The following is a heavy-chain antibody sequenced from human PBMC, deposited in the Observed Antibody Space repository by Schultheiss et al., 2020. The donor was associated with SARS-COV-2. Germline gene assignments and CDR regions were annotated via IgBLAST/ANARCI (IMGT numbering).Heavy chain of an antibody. Sequence: GGSLRLSCAASGLTFSRFVMHWVRQGPGKGLEWVEVVWYDGSNKYYADSVKGRFTISRDNSKNTLYLQMNSLRAEDTAVYYCARGGYCSGGSCFNFDYWGQGTLVTVSS. D-gene: IGHD2-15*01. V-gene: IGHV3-33*01. CDR3: ARGGYCSGGSCFNFDY. J-gene: IGHJ4*02. CDR2: VWYDGSNK. CDR1: GLTFSRFV.